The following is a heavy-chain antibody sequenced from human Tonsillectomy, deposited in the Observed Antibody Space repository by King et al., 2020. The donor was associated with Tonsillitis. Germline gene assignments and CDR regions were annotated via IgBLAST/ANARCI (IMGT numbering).Heavy chain of an antibody. J-gene: IGHJ4*02. CDR3: ARTSYYDSSGYYVPVYFDY. CDR2: INHSGST. V-gene: IGHV4-34*01. D-gene: IGHD3-22*01. Sequence: HVQLQQWGAGLLKPSETLSLTCAVYGGSFSGYYWSWIRQPPGKGLEWIGEINHSGSTNYNPSLKSRVTISVDTSKNQFSLTLSSVTAADTAVYHCARTSYYDSSGYYVPVYFDYWGQGTLVTVSS. CDR1: GGSFSGYY.